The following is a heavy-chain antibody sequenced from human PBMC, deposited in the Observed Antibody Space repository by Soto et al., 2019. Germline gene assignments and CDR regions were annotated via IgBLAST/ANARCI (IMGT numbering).Heavy chain of an antibody. V-gene: IGHV3-30*04. CDR3: ARGAYRRLGAAFDI. Sequence: GGSLRLSCAASGFTFSSYAMHWVRQAPGKGLEWVAVISYDGSNKYYADSVKGRFTISRDNSKNTLYLQMNSLRAEDTAVYYCARGAYRRLGAAFDIWGQGTMVTVSS. CDR1: GFTFSSYA. J-gene: IGHJ3*02. D-gene: IGHD6-19*01. CDR2: ISYDGSNK.